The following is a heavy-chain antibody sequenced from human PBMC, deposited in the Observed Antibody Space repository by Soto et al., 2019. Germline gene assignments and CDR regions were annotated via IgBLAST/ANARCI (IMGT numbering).Heavy chain of an antibody. Sequence: QVQLVQSGAEVKKPGASVKVSCKASGYTFTGYYMHWVRQAPGQGLEWMGWINPNSGGTNYAQKFQGWVTMTRDTSISTAYMELSRLRSDDTAVYYCARANPYWSSTSCYAEWFDPWGQGTLVTVSS. CDR3: ARANPYWSSTSCYAEWFDP. V-gene: IGHV1-2*04. D-gene: IGHD2-2*01. J-gene: IGHJ5*02. CDR2: INPNSGGT. CDR1: GYTFTGYY.